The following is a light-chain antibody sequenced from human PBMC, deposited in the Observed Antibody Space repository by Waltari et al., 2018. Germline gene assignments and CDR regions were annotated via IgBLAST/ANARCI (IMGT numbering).Light chain of an antibody. V-gene: IGKV3-11*01. CDR2: DAS. CDR3: QQRFKWPPLT. CDR1: QSIDTY. J-gene: IGKJ4*01. Sequence: EIVLTQSPATLSLSPGQRATLSSRASQSIDTYLAWYQQKPGQAPRLLIYDASNRATGIPARFSGSGSGKDFTLTVSGLEPEDFAVYYCQQRFKWPPLTFGGGTKVEIK.